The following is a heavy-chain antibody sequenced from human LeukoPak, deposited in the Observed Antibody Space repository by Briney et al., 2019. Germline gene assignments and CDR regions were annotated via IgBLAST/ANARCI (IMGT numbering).Heavy chain of an antibody. CDR1: GGSFSGNY. Sequence: SETLALTCAVYGGSFSGNYWSWIRQPPGKGLEWTGEINHSGSTNYNPSLKSRVTISVDTSKNQFSLKLSSVTAADTAVYYCARTMVRFLPYYQYGMDVWGQGTTVTVSS. CDR3: ARTMVRFLPYYQYGMDV. D-gene: IGHD3-10*01. V-gene: IGHV4-34*01. J-gene: IGHJ6*02. CDR2: INHSGST.